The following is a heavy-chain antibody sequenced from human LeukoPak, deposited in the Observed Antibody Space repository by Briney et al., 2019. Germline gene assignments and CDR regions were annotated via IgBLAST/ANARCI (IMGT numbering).Heavy chain of an antibody. CDR1: GDSASSNSAA. CDR3: ARDRGRIVDS. D-gene: IGHD2-15*01. CDR2: TYYRSKWYN. Sequence: SQTLSLTCAIYGDSASSNSAAWNWIRQSPSRGLEWLARTYYRSKWYNDYAVSVKSRITINPDTSKNQLSLQLNSMTPEDTAVYYCARDRGRIVDSWGQGTLVTVSS. J-gene: IGHJ4*02. V-gene: IGHV6-1*01.